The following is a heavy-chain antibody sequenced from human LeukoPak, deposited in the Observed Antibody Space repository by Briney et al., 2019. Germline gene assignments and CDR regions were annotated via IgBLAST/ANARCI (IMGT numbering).Heavy chain of an antibody. CDR3: ARDVSLIAARPRFVDY. CDR1: GYTFTGYY. J-gene: IGHJ4*02. Sequence: GASVKVSCKASGYTFTGYYMHWVRQAPGQGLEWMGWINPSSGDTNYAQKFQGRVTMARDTSISTAYMELSRLRSDDTAVYYCARDVSLIAARPRFVDYWGQGILVTVSS. CDR2: INPSSGDT. D-gene: IGHD6-6*01. V-gene: IGHV1-2*02.